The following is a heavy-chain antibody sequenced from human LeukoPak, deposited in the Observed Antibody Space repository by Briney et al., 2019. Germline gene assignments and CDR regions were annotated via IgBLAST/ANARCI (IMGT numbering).Heavy chain of an antibody. J-gene: IGHJ4*02. V-gene: IGHV4-39*07. Sequence: SETLSLTCTVSGGSISSSSYYWGWIRQPPGKGLEWIGSIYYSGSTYYNPSLKSRVTISVDTSKNQFSLKLSSVTAADTAVYYCASRDDILTRFDYWGQGTLVTVSS. CDR2: IYYSGST. CDR3: ASRDDILTRFDY. D-gene: IGHD3-9*01. CDR1: GGSISSSSYY.